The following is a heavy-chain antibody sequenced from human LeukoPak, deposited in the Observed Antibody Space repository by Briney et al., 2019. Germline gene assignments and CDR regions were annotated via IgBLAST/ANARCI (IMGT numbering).Heavy chain of an antibody. CDR2: MNPNSGNT. CDR1: GYTFTSYD. V-gene: IGHV1-8*01. CDR3: ARDDCSGGTCYQH. D-gene: IGHD2-15*01. Sequence: ASVEVSCKASGYTFTSYDINWVRQATGQGLEWMGWMNPNSGNTGYAQKFQGRVTMTRNTSISTAYMELSSLRSEDTAVYYCARDDCSGGTCYQHWGQGTLVTVSS. J-gene: IGHJ1*01.